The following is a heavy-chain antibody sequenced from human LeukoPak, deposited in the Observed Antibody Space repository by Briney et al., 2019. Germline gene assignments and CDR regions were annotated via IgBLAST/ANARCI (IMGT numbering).Heavy chain of an antibody. CDR1: GFSFSSYA. V-gene: IGHV3-23*01. CDR3: GRGGGGDSKSNYDFWSGYYRSRLGTFDY. CDR2: ISGRGGST. Sequence: GGSLRLSCAASGFSFSSYAMSWVRQAPGKGLEWVSGISGRGGSTYYADSVKGRFTISRDNSKNTLYLQMNSLKAEDTAVYYCGRGGGGDSKSNYDFWSGYYRSRLGTFDYWGQGTLVTVSS. D-gene: IGHD3-3*01. J-gene: IGHJ4*02.